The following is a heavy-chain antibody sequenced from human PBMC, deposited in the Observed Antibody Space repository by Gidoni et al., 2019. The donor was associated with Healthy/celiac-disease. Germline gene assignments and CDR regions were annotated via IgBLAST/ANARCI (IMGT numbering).Heavy chain of an antibody. D-gene: IGHD3-10*01. V-gene: IGHV3-21*01. CDR2: ISSSSSYI. CDR3: ARDPAPLWFGEQVGMDV. CDR1: GFTFSTYR. Sequence: EVQLVESVGGLVKPGGSLRLSCAASGFTFSTYRMNWVRQAPGKGLEWVSSISSSSSYIYYADSVKGRFTISRDNAKNSLYLQMNSLRAEDTAVYYCARDPAPLWFGEQVGMDVWGQGTTVTVSS. J-gene: IGHJ6*02.